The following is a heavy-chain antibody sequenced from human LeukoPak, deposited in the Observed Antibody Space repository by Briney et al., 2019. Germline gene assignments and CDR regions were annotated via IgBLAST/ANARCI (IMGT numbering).Heavy chain of an antibody. Sequence: PGGSLRLSCAASGFTFSLYAMTWVRQAPGKGLEWVANIKEDGSREYYVDSVKGRFTISRDNAKNSLYLQMDSLTAEDTAVYYCARDSPGYGAYVSWGQGTLVSVSS. J-gene: IGHJ1*01. CDR2: IKEDGSRE. D-gene: IGHD5-12*01. CDR3: ARDSPGYGAYVS. CDR1: GFTFSLYA. V-gene: IGHV3-7*01.